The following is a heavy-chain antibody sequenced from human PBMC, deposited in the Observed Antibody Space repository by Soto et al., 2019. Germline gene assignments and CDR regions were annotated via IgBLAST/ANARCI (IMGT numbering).Heavy chain of an antibody. J-gene: IGHJ4*01. V-gene: IGHV4-61*01. CDR1: GGSVSSGSYY. CDR2: IYYSGST. CDR3: AREGDYYDSSGYIDY. D-gene: IGHD3-22*01. Sequence: SEPLSLTCTVSGGSVSSGSYYWSWIRQPPGKGLEWIGYIYYSGSTNYNPSLKSRVTISVDTSKNQFSLKLSSVTAADTAVYYCAREGDYYDSSGYIDYWGQGTLVTVSS.